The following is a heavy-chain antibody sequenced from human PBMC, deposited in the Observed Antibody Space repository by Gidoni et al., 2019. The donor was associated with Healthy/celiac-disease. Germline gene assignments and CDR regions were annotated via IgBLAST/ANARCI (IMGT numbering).Heavy chain of an antibody. J-gene: IGHJ4*02. D-gene: IGHD4-17*01. CDR2: IYYSGST. CDR3: ARGEFGDYGGYFDY. V-gene: IGHV4-31*02. Sequence: IGYIYYSGSTYYNPSLKSRVTVSVDTSKNQFSLKLSSVTAADTAVYYCARGEFGDYGGYFDYWGQGTLVTVSS.